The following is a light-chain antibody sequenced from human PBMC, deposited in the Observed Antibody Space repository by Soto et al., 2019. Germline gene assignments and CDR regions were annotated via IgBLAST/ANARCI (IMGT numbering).Light chain of an antibody. J-gene: IGLJ2*01. Sequence: QSALTQPASVSGSPGQSIAISCTGTASDVGGYGNLSWYQQHPGRAPKLIIYDVNYRPSGVSDRFSASKSGNTASLTISGLQSEDEADYYCSSSSGRSYIVLFGGGTNLTVL. CDR2: DVN. CDR1: ASDVGGYGN. V-gene: IGLV2-14*03. CDR3: SSSSGRSYIVL.